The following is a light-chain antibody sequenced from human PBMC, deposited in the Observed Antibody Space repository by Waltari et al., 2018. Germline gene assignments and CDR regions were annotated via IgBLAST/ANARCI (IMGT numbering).Light chain of an antibody. J-gene: IGLJ2*01. CDR2: SNS. Sequence: QSVLTQPASTSGAPGQRVPISCPGSSSNIGAGHDVHWYQCLPGAAPRLLIYSNSHRPSGVPGRFSGSRSGSSASLVITGLQTEDEATYYCQSYVSTHVIFGGGTLLTVL. CDR1: SSNIGAGHD. CDR3: QSYVSTHVI. V-gene: IGLV1-40*01.